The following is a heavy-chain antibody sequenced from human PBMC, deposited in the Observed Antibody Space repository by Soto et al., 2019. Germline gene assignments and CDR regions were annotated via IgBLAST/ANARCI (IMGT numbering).Heavy chain of an antibody. V-gene: IGHV4-34*01. CDR1: GGSFSGYY. J-gene: IGHJ6*02. CDR3: ARDRKLAARPNYYYYGMDV. Sequence: SETLSLTCAVYGGSFSGYYWSWIRQPPGKGLEWIGEINHSGSTNYNPSLKSRVTISVDTSKNQFSLKLSSVTAADTAVYYCARDRKLAARPNYYYYGMDVWGQGTTVTVSS. CDR2: INHSGST. D-gene: IGHD6-6*01.